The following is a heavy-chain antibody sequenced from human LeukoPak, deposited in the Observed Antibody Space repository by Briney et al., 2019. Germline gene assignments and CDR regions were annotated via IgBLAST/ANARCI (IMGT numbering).Heavy chain of an antibody. Sequence: GASVKVSCKASGYTFTSYGISWVRQAPGQGLEWMGWISAYNGNTNYAQKLQGRVTMTTDTSTSTAYMELRSLRSDDTAVYYCARDPDLTNFWSGPFDYWGQGTLVTVSS. CDR2: ISAYNGNT. CDR3: ARDPDLTNFWSGPFDY. J-gene: IGHJ4*02. CDR1: GYTFTSYG. V-gene: IGHV1-18*01. D-gene: IGHD3-3*01.